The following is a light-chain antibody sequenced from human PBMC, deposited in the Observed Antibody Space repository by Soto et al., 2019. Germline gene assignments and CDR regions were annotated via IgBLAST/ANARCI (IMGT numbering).Light chain of an antibody. CDR3: QQFDNLPLT. CDR2: DAS. J-gene: IGKJ4*01. CDR1: QDISNY. Sequence: DIQMTPSPSSLSASVGDRVTITCQASQDISNYLNWYQQKPGKAPKLLIYDASSLETGVPSRLSGGGSGTDFTYNISSLEPEDIATYYCQQFDNLPLTCGGGTKVEIK. V-gene: IGKV1-33*01.